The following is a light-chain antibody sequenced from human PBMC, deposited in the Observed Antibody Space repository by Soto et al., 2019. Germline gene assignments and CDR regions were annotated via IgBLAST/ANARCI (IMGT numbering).Light chain of an antibody. V-gene: IGKV1-5*03. CDR1: QSLTSR. Sequence: DIQMTQSPSTLPSSVGDRVTITCLASQSLTSRLAWYQQNPGKAPNLLIYQASSLESGATSRFSGSGSGTEFTLTISSLQPGDFATYYCQQYNGYPLTFGGGTRVEIK. CDR2: QAS. CDR3: QQYNGYPLT. J-gene: IGKJ4*01.